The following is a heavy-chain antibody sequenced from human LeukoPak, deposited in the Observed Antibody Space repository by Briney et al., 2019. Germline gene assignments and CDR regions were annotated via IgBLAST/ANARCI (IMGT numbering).Heavy chain of an antibody. Sequence: GGSLRLSCAASGFTVSSNYMSWVRQAPGKGLEWVSVIYSGGSTYYADSVKGRFTISRDNSKSMLYLQLNSLRAEDTAVYYCARDRGNGWYGDFCYWGQGTLVTVSS. CDR1: GFTVSSNY. CDR2: IYSGGST. J-gene: IGHJ4*02. CDR3: ARDRGNGWYGDFCY. V-gene: IGHV3-53*01. D-gene: IGHD6-19*01.